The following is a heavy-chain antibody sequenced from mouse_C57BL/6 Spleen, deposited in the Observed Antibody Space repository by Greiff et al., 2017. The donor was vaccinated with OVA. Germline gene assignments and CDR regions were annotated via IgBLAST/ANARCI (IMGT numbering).Heavy chain of an antibody. CDR3: ARGGIYDGYYYYAMDY. CDR1: GYTFTSYW. CDR2: IDPNSGGT. V-gene: IGHV1-72*01. D-gene: IGHD2-3*01. Sequence: QVHVKQPGAELVKPGASVKLSCKASGYTFTSYWMHWVKQRPGRGLEWIGRIDPNSGGTKYNEKFKSKATLTVDKPSSTAYMQLSSLTSEDSAVYYCARGGIYDGYYYYAMDYWGQGTSVTVSS. J-gene: IGHJ4*01.